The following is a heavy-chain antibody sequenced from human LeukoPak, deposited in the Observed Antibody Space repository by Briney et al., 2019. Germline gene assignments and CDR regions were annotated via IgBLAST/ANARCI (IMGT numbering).Heavy chain of an antibody. CDR1: RHTFISYY. V-gene: IGHV1-46*04. CDR2: INPSGGST. CDR3: AIAVNSDAFDI. J-gene: IGHJ3*02. D-gene: IGHD4-11*01. Sequence: ASVKVSCKASRHTFISYYMHWVRQAPGQGLEWMGIINPSGGSTSYAQKLQGRVTMTRDTSTSTVYMELSSLRSEDTAVYYCAIAVNSDAFDIWGQGTMVTVSS.